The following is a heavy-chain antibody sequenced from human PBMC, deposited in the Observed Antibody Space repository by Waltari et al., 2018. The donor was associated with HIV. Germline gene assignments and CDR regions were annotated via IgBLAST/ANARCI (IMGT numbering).Heavy chain of an antibody. CDR3: ARVRSSSWSPWYIDY. J-gene: IGHJ4*02. CDR2: ISSYNGHT. Sequence: QVQLVQSGAEAKKPGASVKVSCKPTRYPFTSYVTSWVRQAPGQGLEWMGWISSYNGHTNYAQKLQGRVTMTTDTSTNTAYMELRSLRSDDTAVYYCARVRSSSWSPWYIDYWGQGTPVTVSS. CDR1: RYPFTSYV. V-gene: IGHV1-18*01. D-gene: IGHD6-13*01.